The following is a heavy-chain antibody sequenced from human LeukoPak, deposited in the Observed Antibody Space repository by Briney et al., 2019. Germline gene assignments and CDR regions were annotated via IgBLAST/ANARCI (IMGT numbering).Heavy chain of an antibody. CDR2: IYTSGST. Sequence: SQTLSLTCTVSGGSISSGSYYWSWIRQPAGKGLEWIGRIYTSGSTNYNPSLKSRVTISVDTSKNQFSLKLSSVTAADTAVYYCAKFLAVAGLDYWGQGTLVTVSS. CDR3: AKFLAVAGLDY. D-gene: IGHD6-19*01. CDR1: GGSISSGSYY. V-gene: IGHV4-61*02. J-gene: IGHJ4*02.